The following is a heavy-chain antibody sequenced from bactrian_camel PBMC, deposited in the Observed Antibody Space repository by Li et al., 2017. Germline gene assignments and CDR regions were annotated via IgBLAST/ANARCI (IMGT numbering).Heavy chain of an antibody. CDR2: VYKDDSNT. Sequence: HVQLVESGGGLVQPGGSLRLSCATSGFAFSSYYWSWVRQAPGKGLEWVSSVYKDDSNTDYSDSAKGRFTISQDRAKNTAYLQMNNLEPEDTAIYYCAAVSRSHPCTTGVPMTPGSWPYWGQGTQVTVS. V-gene: IGHV3-2*01. CDR3: AAVSRSHPCTTGVPMTPGSWPY. J-gene: IGHJ4*01. CDR1: GFAFSSYY. D-gene: IGHD4*01.